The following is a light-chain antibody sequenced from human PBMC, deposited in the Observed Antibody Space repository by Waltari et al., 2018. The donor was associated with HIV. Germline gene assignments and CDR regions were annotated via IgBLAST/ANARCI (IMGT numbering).Light chain of an antibody. CDR1: SSNIGSKY. Sequence: QSVLTQPPSASGTPGQRVTISCSGSSSNIGSKYVYWFQQLHGTAPNLLMYRNNQRPSGVPDRVSGSKSGTSASLAISGLRAEDEADYYCAAWDDSLSAVVFGGGTKLTVL. CDR2: RNN. CDR3: AAWDDSLSAVV. J-gene: IGLJ3*02. V-gene: IGLV1-47*01.